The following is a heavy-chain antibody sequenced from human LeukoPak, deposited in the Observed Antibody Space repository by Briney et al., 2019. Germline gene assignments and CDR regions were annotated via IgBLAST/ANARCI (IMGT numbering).Heavy chain of an antibody. CDR2: IKTDGSTI. CDR3: ARGRFNYDSTGYSSFYY. V-gene: IGHV3-74*01. Sequence: GGSLRLSCAASGFIFSNYWMHWVRQAPGKGLVWVSRIKTDGSTITYADSVKGRFTISRDNAMNTLYLQMNSLGAEDTAVYYCARGRFNYDSTGYSSFYYWGQGTLVTVSS. CDR1: GFIFSNYW. J-gene: IGHJ4*02. D-gene: IGHD3-22*01.